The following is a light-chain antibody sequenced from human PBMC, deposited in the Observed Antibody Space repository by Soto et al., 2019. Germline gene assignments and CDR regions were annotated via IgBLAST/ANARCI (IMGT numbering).Light chain of an antibody. CDR3: QVWDSSSAHVG. J-gene: IGLJ2*01. V-gene: IGLV3-21*02. Sequence: SYELTQPPSVSVAPGQTARITCGGNNIGSKSVHWYQQKPGQAPVLVVYDDSDRASGIPERFSGSNSGNTATLIISRVEAGDEADYYGQVWDSSSAHVGFGGGTKRTVL. CDR2: DDS. CDR1: NIGSKS.